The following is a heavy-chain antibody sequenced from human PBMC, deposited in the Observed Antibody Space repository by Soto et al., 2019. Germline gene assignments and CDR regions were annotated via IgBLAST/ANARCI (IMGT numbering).Heavy chain of an antibody. V-gene: IGHV4-31*03. D-gene: IGHD2-21*01. CDR1: GGSINAGAYY. CDR3: ARVERWDSNGDSYFVMDV. Sequence: QVQLQESGPGPVKPSQTLSLTCTVSGGSINAGAYYWSWIRQHPGKGLEWIGHIYYSGGTKYNPSLKSRVTISVDPSKDQFSLRLSSVTAADTAMYYCARVERWDSNGDSYFVMDVWGQGTTVTVSS. J-gene: IGHJ6*02. CDR2: IYYSGGT.